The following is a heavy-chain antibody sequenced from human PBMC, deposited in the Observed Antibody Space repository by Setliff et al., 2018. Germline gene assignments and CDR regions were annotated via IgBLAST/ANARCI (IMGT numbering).Heavy chain of an antibody. CDR2: IYTSWST. CDR1: GDPMSSRRYY. Sequence: SETLSLTCTVSGDPMSSRRYYWAWIRQPAGKGLEWIGQIYTSWSTNYNPSLKSRVTISVDTSKNQFSLKLSSVTAADTAVYYCARTGTYRYFDYWGQGILVTVSS. CDR3: ARTGTYRYFDY. J-gene: IGHJ4*02. D-gene: IGHD1-1*01. V-gene: IGHV4-61*09.